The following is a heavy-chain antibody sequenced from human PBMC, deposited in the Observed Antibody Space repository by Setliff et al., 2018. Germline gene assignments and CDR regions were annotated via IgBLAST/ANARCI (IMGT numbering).Heavy chain of an antibody. V-gene: IGHV3-53*01. CDR2: IYHNGGGI. CDR3: VKDRVPDGVWDFDF. CDR1: GFTVSSNY. D-gene: IGHD2-15*01. Sequence: GGSLRLSCEASGFTVSSNYMAWVRQVPGKGLQWVAGIYHNGGGIFYADSVKGRFTISRDDSRNTLYLQMNSLRVEDTALYYCVKDRVPDGVWDFDFWGQGTLVTVSS. J-gene: IGHJ4*02.